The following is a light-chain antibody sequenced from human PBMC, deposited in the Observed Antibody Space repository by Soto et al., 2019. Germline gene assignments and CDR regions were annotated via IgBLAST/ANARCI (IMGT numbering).Light chain of an antibody. CDR1: QSVGSN. V-gene: IGKV3-15*01. J-gene: IGKJ4*01. Sequence: EIVMTQSPATLSVSPGERVTLSCRASQSVGSNLAWYQQKPGQAPRLLIYGAFIRATGVPARFSGSGSGTEFTLTISSLQSEDFALYHCQQYSDWRPLTFGGVTKVEIK. CDR2: GAF. CDR3: QQYSDWRPLT.